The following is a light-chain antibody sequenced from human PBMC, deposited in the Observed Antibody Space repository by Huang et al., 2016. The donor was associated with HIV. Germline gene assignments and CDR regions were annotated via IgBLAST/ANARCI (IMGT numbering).Light chain of an antibody. CDR1: QRVSNSY. CDR3: QQYGTSPRT. Sequence: EIVLTQSPGTLSLSPGERATLSCRASQRVSNSYLAWYQQKPGQPPRLLIYVASSRAPGIPDRFSGSGSGTDFTLTISRLEPEDFAVYYCQQYGTSPRTFGQGTKLEIK. J-gene: IGKJ2*01. CDR2: VAS. V-gene: IGKV3-20*01.